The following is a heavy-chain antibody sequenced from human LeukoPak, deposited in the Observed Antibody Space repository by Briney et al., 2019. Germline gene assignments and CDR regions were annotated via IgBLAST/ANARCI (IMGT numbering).Heavy chain of an antibody. J-gene: IGHJ4*02. CDR3: ARGRGVATKHFDY. CDR2: FYSTGST. V-gene: IGHV4-39*07. Sequence: SETLSLTCTVSGGSITSGTSYWGWVRQPPGRGLEWIGTFYSTGSTHYNPSLRNRVTISVDTSKNQFSLKLSSVTAADTAVYYCARGRGVATKHFDYWGQGTLVTVSS. CDR1: GGSITSGTSY. D-gene: IGHD5-12*01.